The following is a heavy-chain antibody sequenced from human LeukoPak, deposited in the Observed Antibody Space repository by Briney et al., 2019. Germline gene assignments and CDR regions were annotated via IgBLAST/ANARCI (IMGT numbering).Heavy chain of an antibody. CDR1: GYSFTSYW. Sequence: GESLKISCKGSGYSFTSYWIGWVRQMPGKGLEWMGIIYPGDSDTRYSPSFQGQVTISADKSISTAYLQWSSLKASDTAVYYCARLSRYCSSTSCYGTNWFDPWGQGTLVTVSS. J-gene: IGHJ5*02. CDR3: ARLSRYCSSTSCYGTNWFDP. CDR2: IYPGDSDT. D-gene: IGHD2-2*01. V-gene: IGHV5-51*01.